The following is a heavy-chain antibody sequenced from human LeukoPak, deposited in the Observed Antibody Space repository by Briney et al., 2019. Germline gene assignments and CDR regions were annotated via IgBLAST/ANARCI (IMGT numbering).Heavy chain of an antibody. Sequence: GEALKISCEGSGYSFTSYWLGWVRQMPGKGLEWVGIIYPGDSDTRYRPSFQGQVTISADKSISTAYLQWSSLKASDTAMYYCATVEAARLSFDYWGQGTLVTVSS. CDR1: GYSFTSYW. D-gene: IGHD6-6*01. J-gene: IGHJ4*02. V-gene: IGHV5-51*01. CDR2: IYPGDSDT. CDR3: ATVEAARLSFDY.